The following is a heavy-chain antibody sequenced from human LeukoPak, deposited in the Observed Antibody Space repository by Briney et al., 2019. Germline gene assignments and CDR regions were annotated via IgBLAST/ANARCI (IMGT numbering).Heavy chain of an antibody. V-gene: IGHV1-2*02. CDR2: INPKSGVT. D-gene: IGHD5-18*01. CDR3: ARSGYNYGLD. J-gene: IGHJ4*02. Sequence: ASVKVSCKASGYTFTDSYMHWVRQAPGQGLEWMANINPKSGVTEYAQKLQGRVTVTRDTSIATAYIELNSLTSDDTAVYYCARSGYNYGLDWGQGTLVTVSS. CDR1: GYTFTDSY.